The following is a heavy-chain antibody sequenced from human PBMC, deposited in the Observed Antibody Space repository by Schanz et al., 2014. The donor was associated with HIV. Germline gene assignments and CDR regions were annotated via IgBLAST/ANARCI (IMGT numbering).Heavy chain of an antibody. V-gene: IGHV3-30*18. J-gene: IGHJ4*02. CDR3: AKEERQLGGVGGYNFDY. CDR1: GFTFSSYG. CDR2: ISYDGSNK. Sequence: QVQLVESGGCVVQPGRSLRLSCAASGFTFSSYGMHWVRQAPGKGLEWVAVISYDGSNKYYADSVKGRFTSSRDISKSTLYLQLNGLGGEGTAVYYCAKEERQLGGVGGYNFDYWGQGTLVTVSS. D-gene: IGHD6-13*01.